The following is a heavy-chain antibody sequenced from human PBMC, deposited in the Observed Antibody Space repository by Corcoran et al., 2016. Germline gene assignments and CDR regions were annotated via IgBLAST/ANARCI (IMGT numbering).Heavy chain of an antibody. CDR1: GFSVSTDDVG. J-gene: IGHJ4*02. D-gene: IGHD2-2*01. CDR3: ARRHRTSCDDY. Sequence: QITLKESGPTLVKPTQTLTLTCTCSGFSVSTDDVGVGWIRQPPGRALEWLALIYWNEDKRYSPSLKSMLTISKDTSKNQVVLTMTNMDPVDTATYYGARRHRTSCDDYWGQGTLVTVSS. V-gene: IGHV2-5*01. CDR2: IYWNEDK.